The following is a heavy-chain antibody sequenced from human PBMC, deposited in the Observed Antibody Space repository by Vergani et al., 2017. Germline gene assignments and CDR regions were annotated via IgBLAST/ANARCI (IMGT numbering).Heavy chain of an antibody. CDR3: ARSMGFLEWLLSPSADFDY. CDR1: GGSFSGYY. V-gene: IGHV4-34*01. J-gene: IGHJ4*02. D-gene: IGHD3-3*01. CDR2: INHSGST. Sequence: QVQLQQWGAGLLKPSETLSLTCAVYGGSFSGYYWSWIRQPPGKGLEWIGEINHSGSTNYNPSLKSRVTISVDTSKNQFSLKLSSVTAADTAVYYCARSMGFLEWLLSPSADFDYWGQGTLVTVSS.